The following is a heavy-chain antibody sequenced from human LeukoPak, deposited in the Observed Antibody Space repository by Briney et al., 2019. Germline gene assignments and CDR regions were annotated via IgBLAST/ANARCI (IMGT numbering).Heavy chain of an antibody. V-gene: IGHV3-30-3*01. CDR3: ARHSCSGGSCYFGYYHGMDV. D-gene: IGHD2-15*01. CDR1: GFTFSSYA. Sequence: PGRSLRLSCAASGFTFSSYAMHWVRQAPGKGLEWVAVISYDGSNKYYADSVKGRFTISRDNSKNTLYLQMNSLRAEDTAVYYCARHSCSGGSCYFGYYHGMDVWGQGTTVTVSS. J-gene: IGHJ6*02. CDR2: ISYDGSNK.